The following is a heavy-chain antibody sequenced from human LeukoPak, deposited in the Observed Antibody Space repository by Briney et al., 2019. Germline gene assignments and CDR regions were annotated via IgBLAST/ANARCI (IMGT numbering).Heavy chain of an antibody. Sequence: GESLKISCQASGYNFTRHWIGRVRQMPGRGLEWLGIIYPGDSETKYSPSFLGQVTMSADRSTNTTYLQWNSLKASDTAMYYCARRLYGCRSLVYFDHWGRGTQVTVSS. V-gene: IGHV5-51*01. CDR3: ARRLYGCRSLVYFDH. J-gene: IGHJ4*02. CDR2: IYPGDSET. D-gene: IGHD2-2*01. CDR1: GYNFTRHW.